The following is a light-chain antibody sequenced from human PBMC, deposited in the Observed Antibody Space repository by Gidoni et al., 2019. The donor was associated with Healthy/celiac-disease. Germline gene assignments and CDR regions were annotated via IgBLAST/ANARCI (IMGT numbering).Light chain of an antibody. CDR3: SSYTSSSTRV. V-gene: IGLV2-14*03. J-gene: IGLJ3*02. Sequence: QSAMTLPASASGSPRQSITISCTGTSSDVVSYNYVPWYQQHPDKAPKLMIYDVSHRPSGVSNRFSGSKSGNTASLTSSGLQAEDEADYDCSSYTSSSTRVFGGGTKLTVL. CDR1: SSDVVSYNY. CDR2: DVS.